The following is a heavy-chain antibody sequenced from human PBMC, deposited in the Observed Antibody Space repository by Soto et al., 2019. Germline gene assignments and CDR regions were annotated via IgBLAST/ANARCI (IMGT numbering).Heavy chain of an antibody. CDR3: ASCVYTMIVLVYFDY. J-gene: IGHJ4*02. D-gene: IGHD3-22*01. V-gene: IGHV4-31*03. CDR1: GGSISSGGYY. Sequence: PSETLSLTCTVSGGSISSGGYYWSWIRQHPEKGLEWIGYIYYSGSTYYNPSLKSRVTISVDTSKNQFSLKLSSVTAADTAVYYCASCVYTMIVLVYFDYWGQGTLVTVSS. CDR2: IYYSGST.